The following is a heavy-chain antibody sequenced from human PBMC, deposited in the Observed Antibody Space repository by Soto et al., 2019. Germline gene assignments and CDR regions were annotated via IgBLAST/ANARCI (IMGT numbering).Heavy chain of an antibody. CDR1: GGTFSSYA. D-gene: IGHD3-3*01. CDR2: IIPIFGTA. CDR3: AGGPGPTIFEVVIPHPQDY. Sequence: QVQLVQSGAEVKKPGSSVKVSCKASGGTFSSYAISWVRQAPGQGLEWMGGIIPIFGTANYAQKFQGRVKITADESNSTAYMVLSSLRSADAAVYYGAGGPGPTIFEVVIPHPQDYWGQGTLVTVSS. J-gene: IGHJ4*02. V-gene: IGHV1-69*01.